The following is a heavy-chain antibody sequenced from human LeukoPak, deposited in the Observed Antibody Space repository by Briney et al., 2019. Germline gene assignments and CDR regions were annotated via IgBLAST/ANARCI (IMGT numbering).Heavy chain of an antibody. J-gene: IGHJ6*03. Sequence: SETLSLTCAVYGGSFSGYYWSWIRQLPRKGLEWIGEINHSGSTNYNPSLKSRVTISVDTSKNQFSLKLSSVTAADTAFYYCASQGHHGKIVGTTLSYFYMDVWGKGTTVTVSS. CDR2: INHSGST. CDR1: GGSFSGYY. CDR3: ASQGHHGKIVGTTLSYFYMDV. D-gene: IGHD1-26*01. V-gene: IGHV4-34*01.